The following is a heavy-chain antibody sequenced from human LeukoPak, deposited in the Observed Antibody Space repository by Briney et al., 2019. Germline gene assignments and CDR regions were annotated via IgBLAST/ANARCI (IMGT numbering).Heavy chain of an antibody. Sequence: SETLSLTCTVSRDSLSRGDYYWSWVRHHPGTGREWHGYIYYSGRTYYKPSVKSRVTISVDTSKNQFSLKMSSVTAADTAVYYCARVSRLGVYYYYYMDVWGKGTTVTVSS. J-gene: IGHJ6*03. CDR1: RDSLSRGDYY. CDR2: IYYSGRT. D-gene: IGHD3-10*01. CDR3: ARVSRLGVYYYYYMDV. V-gene: IGHV4-30-4*08.